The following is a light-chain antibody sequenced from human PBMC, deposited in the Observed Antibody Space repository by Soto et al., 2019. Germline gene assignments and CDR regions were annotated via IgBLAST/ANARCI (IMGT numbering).Light chain of an antibody. CDR2: SNN. CDR1: SSNIGSNT. Sequence: QSVLTQPPSASGTPGQRVTISCSVSSSNIGSNTVNWYQQLPGTAPKLLIYSNNQRPSGVPDRFSGSKSGTSASLAISGLQAEDEADYYYSSYTDSSNYVFGTGTKVTVL. CDR3: SSYTDSSNYV. V-gene: IGLV1-44*01. J-gene: IGLJ1*01.